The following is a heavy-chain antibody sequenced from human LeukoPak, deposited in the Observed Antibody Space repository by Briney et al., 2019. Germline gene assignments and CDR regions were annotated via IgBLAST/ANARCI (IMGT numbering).Heavy chain of an antibody. D-gene: IGHD3-22*01. CDR2: IYTSGST. CDR1: DDSITMYY. Sequence: SETLSLTCSVSDDSITMYYWTWIRQPAGKGLEWIGRIYTSGSTNYNPSLKSRVTMSVDTSKNQFSLKLSSVTAADTAVYYCARDRYDSSTDYWGQGTLVTVSS. V-gene: IGHV4-4*07. J-gene: IGHJ4*02. CDR3: ARDRYDSSTDY.